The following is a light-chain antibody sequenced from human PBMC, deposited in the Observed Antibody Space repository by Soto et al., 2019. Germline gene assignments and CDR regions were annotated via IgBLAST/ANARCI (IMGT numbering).Light chain of an antibody. Sequence: QAVVTQPPSVSAAPGQKVTISCSGSSSNIGNNYVSWYQQLPGTAPKLLIYENNKRPSGIPDRFSGSKSGTSATLGITGLQTGDEADYYCRTWDSSLSAGVFGTGTKLTVL. CDR2: ENN. CDR1: SSNIGNNY. CDR3: RTWDSSLSAGV. V-gene: IGLV1-51*02. J-gene: IGLJ1*01.